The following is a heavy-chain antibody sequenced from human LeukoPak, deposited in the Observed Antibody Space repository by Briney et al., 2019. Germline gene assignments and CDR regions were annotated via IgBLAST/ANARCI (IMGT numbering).Heavy chain of an antibody. CDR3: ARDPSEYSSGWYGYFDY. CDR2: ISGSGGST. Sequence: GGSLRLSCAASGFTFSSYAMSRVRQAPGKGLEWVSAISGSGGSTYYADSVKGRFTISRDNSKNTLYLQMNSLRAEDTAVYYCARDPSEYSSGWYGYFDYWGQGTLVTVSS. V-gene: IGHV3-23*01. J-gene: IGHJ4*02. CDR1: GFTFSSYA. D-gene: IGHD6-19*01.